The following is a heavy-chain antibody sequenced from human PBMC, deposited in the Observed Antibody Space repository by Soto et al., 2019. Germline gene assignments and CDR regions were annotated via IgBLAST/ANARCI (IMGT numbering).Heavy chain of an antibody. D-gene: IGHD6-19*01. CDR1: GGSISSGGYS. CDR3: ASAGGLGAVAADY. V-gene: IGHV4-30-2*01. J-gene: IGHJ4*02. Sequence: SETLSLTCAVSGGSISSGGYSWSWIRQPPGKGLEWIGYIYHSGSTYYNPSLKSRVTISVNRSKNQFSLKLSSVTAAETAVYYCASAGGLGAVAADYWGQGTLVTVSS. CDR2: IYHSGST.